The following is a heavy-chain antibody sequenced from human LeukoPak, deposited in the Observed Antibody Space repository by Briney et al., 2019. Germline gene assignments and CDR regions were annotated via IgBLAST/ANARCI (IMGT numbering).Heavy chain of an antibody. V-gene: IGHV1-2*02. CDR2: INPNSGGT. J-gene: IGHJ3*01. D-gene: IGHD5-18*01. CDR3: ARDRAQPNAFDV. Sequence: ASVKVSCKASGYTFTGYYMHRVRQAPGQGLEWMGWINPNSGGTNYAQKFQGRVTMTRDTSISTAYMELRSLKIDDTAVFYCARDRAQPNAFDVWGHGTLVTVSS. CDR1: GYTFTGYY.